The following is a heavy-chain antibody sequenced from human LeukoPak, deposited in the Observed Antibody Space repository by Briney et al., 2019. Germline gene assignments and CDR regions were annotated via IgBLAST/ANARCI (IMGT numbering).Heavy chain of an antibody. V-gene: IGHV1-8*03. D-gene: IGHD2/OR15-2a*01. CDR1: GYTFTSYD. CDR3: ARGSRKVIIDY. J-gene: IGHJ4*02. CDR2: MNPNSGNT. Sequence: ASVKVSCKASGYTFTSYDINWVRQATGQGLEWMGWMNPNSGNTGYAQKFQDRVTITRNTSISTAYMELSSLRSEDTAVYYCARGSRKVIIDYWGQGTLVTVSS.